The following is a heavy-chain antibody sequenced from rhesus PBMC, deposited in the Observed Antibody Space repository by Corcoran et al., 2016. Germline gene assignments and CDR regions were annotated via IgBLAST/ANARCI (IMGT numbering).Heavy chain of an antibody. CDR1: GYTFPDSS. V-gene: IGHV1S2*01. J-gene: IGHJ6*01. D-gene: IGHD6-31*01. CDR3: ARGWGSGWADGWDA. CDR2: INTDKGNT. Sequence: QVPLVQSGAEVQKPGSSVKVSCQASGYTFPDSSIHWVRPAPRQGREWRGWINTDKGNTNYAKKGQGRVTRTRDTSTSTAYMELRSVRSEDTAVYYWARGWGSGWADGWDAWGQGVVVTVSS.